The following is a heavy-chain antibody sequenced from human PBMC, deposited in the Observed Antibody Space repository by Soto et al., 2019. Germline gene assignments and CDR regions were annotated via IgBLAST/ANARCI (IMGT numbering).Heavy chain of an antibody. CDR3: ATTGPY. CDR2: IWFDGSNK. V-gene: IGHV3-33*08. Sequence: GGSLRLSCAASGFTFSSYAMSWVRQAPGKGLEWVAVIWFDGSNKFYEDSVKGRFTISRDNFKNTVSLQMNSLRDEDSAAYYCATTGPYWGQGTLVTVSS. CDR1: GFTFSSYA. J-gene: IGHJ4*02.